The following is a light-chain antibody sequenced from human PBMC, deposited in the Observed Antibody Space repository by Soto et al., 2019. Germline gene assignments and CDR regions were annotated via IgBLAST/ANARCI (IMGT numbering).Light chain of an antibody. J-gene: IGLJ1*01. Sequence: SALTQPASVSGSPGQSITISCTGTSSDVGGYNYVSWYQQHPGKAPKLMIFEVTNRPSGISNRFSGSRSGNTASLTISDLQAEDEAEYYCNSYTGSNTFVFGTGTKLTVL. CDR2: EVT. CDR3: NSYTGSNTFV. CDR1: SSDVGGYNY. V-gene: IGLV2-14*03.